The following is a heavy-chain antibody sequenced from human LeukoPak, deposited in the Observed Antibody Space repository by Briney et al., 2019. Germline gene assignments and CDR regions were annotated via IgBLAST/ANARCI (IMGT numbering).Heavy chain of an antibody. V-gene: IGHV3-21*04. CDR1: GFTFSSYS. CDR3: ARVASSIAARPLDY. J-gene: IGHJ4*02. D-gene: IGHD6-6*01. Sequence: PGGSLRLSCAASGFTFSSYSMNWVRQAPGKGLEWVSSISSSSSYIYYADSLKGRFTISRDNAKNSLYLQMNSLRAEDTAVYYCARVASSIAARPLDYWGQGTLVTVSS. CDR2: ISSSSSYI.